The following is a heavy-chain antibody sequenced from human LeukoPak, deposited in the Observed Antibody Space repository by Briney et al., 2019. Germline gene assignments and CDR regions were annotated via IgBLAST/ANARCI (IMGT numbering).Heavy chain of an antibody. CDR2: INPNSGGT. CDR1: GYTFTSYA. Sequence: GASVKVSCKASGYTFTSYAMHWVRQAPGQGLEWMGWINPNSGGTNYAQKFQGRVTMTRDTSISTAYMELSRLRSDDTAVYYCARAFQLRSFDYWGQGTLVTVSS. V-gene: IGHV1-2*02. D-gene: IGHD3-3*01. J-gene: IGHJ4*02. CDR3: ARAFQLRSFDY.